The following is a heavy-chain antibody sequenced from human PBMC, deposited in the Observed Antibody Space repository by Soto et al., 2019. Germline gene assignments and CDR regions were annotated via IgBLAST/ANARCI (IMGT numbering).Heavy chain of an antibody. CDR3: AILRLLYKEAMPNEIDP. J-gene: IGHJ5*01. Sequence: SETLSLTCTVSGGSVSSGSYYWSWIRQPPGKGLEWIEYIYYSGSTNYNPSLKSRVTISVDTSKNQFSLKLSSVTAADTAVYYCAILRLLYKEAMPNEIDPCAQRTLVPIS. CDR1: GGSVSSGSYY. V-gene: IGHV4-61*01. D-gene: IGHD2-2*01. CDR2: IYYSGST.